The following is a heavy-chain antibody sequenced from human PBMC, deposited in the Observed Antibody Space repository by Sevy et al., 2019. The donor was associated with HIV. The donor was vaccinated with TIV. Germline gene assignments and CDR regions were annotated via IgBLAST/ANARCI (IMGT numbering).Heavy chain of an antibody. D-gene: IGHD1-26*01. J-gene: IGHJ6*02. CDR2: ISSASSYI. CDR3: ARDRGVGAHGDYGMDV. V-gene: IGHV3-21*06. CDR1: GFSFSTYS. Sequence: GGSLRLSCADSGFSFSTYSMNWVRQAPGKGLQWVSFISSASSYIYYADSVRGRFTISRDNAKNSFYLQMNSLRAEDTAVYYCARDRGVGAHGDYGMDVWGQGTTVTVSS.